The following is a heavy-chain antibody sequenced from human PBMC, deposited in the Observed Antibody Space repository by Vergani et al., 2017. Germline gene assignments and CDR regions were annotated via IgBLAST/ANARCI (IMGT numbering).Heavy chain of an antibody. J-gene: IGHJ6*03. CDR2: IYYSGST. CDR1: GGSISSSSYY. V-gene: IGHV4-39*01. Sequence: QLQLQESGPGLVKPSETLSLTCTVSGGSISSSSYYWGWIRQPPGKGLEWIGSIYYSGSTYYNPSLKSRVTISVDTSKNQFSLKLSSVTAADTAVYYCARGGSSDNYYYYYMDVWGKGTTVTVSS. D-gene: IGHD6-13*01. CDR3: ARGGSSDNYYYYYMDV.